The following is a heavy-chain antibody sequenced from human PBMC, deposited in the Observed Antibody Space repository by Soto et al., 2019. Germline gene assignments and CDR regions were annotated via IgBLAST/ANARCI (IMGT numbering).Heavy chain of an antibody. J-gene: IGHJ6*02. CDR2: TYYRSKWYN. D-gene: IGHD6-13*01. CDR1: GDSVSSNSAA. Sequence: SQTLSLTCAISGDSVSSNSAAWNWIRQSPSRGLEWLGRTYYRSKWYNDYAVSVKSRITINPDTSKNQFSLQLNSVTPEDTAVYYCARSITAAVNYYYYGMDVWGQGTTVTVSS. CDR3: ARSITAAVNYYYYGMDV. V-gene: IGHV6-1*01.